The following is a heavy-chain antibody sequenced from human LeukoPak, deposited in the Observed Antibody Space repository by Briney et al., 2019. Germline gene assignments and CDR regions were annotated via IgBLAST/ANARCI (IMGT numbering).Heavy chain of an antibody. D-gene: IGHD3-3*01. J-gene: IGHJ3*02. CDR3: ASGTGYDFWSDTFDI. CDR2: ISGSGGST. Sequence: PGGSLRLSCAASGFTFSSYAMSWVRQAPGKGLEWVSAISGSGGSTYYADSVKGRFTISRDNSKNTLYLQMNSLRAEDTAVYYCASGTGYDFWSDTFDIWGQGTMVTVSS. V-gene: IGHV3-23*01. CDR1: GFTFSSYA.